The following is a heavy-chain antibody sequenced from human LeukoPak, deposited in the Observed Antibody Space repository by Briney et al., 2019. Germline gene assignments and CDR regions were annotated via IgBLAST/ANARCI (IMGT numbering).Heavy chain of an antibody. J-gene: IGHJ6*02. Sequence: GGSLRLSCAASGFTFSSYSMNWVRQAPGKGLEWVSSISSSSSYIYYADSVKGRFTISRDNAKNSLYLQMNSPRTEDTAVYYCARDLTYYGMDVWGQGTTVTVSS. CDR1: GFTFSSYS. V-gene: IGHV3-21*01. CDR3: ARDLTYYGMDV. CDR2: ISSSSSYI. D-gene: IGHD4/OR15-4a*01.